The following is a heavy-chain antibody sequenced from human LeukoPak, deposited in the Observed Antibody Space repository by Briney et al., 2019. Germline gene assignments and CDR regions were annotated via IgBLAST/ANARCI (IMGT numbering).Heavy chain of an antibody. CDR2: IFYTGDT. Sequence: PSETLSLTCTVSDGSISSGTYHWGWIRQPPGRGLDWIGSIFYTGDTYYNPSLKSRVTIVVDTSKNQFSLKLSSVTAADTAVYFCARQPSNRYRFDYWGQGTLVTVSS. CDR1: DGSISSGTYH. CDR3: ARQPSNRYRFDY. D-gene: IGHD1-14*01. V-gene: IGHV4-39*01. J-gene: IGHJ4*02.